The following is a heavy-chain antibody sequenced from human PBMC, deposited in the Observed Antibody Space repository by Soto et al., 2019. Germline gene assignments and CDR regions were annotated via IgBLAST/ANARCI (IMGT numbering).Heavy chain of an antibody. D-gene: IGHD3-16*02. J-gene: IGHJ4*02. V-gene: IGHV4-61*01. CDR1: GVSVSSGSYC. CDR2: IYYSGST. CDR3: ASVKTYFDY. Sequence: SATLSLTCPVSGVSVSSGSYCWRWIRQPPGKGLEWIGYIYYSGSTNYNPSLKSRVTISVDTSKNQFSLKLSSVTAADTAVYYCASVKTYFDYWGQGTLVTVSS.